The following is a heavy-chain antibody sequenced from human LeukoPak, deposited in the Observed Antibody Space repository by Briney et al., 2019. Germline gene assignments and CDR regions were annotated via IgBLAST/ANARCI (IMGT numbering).Heavy chain of an antibody. V-gene: IGHV3-21*01. CDR3: ARVSLGAAAGTSR. J-gene: IGHJ4*02. Sequence: GGSLRLSCAASGFPFSSYNMNWVRQAPGKGLEWVSSISSSSSYIYYTDSVKGRFTISRDNAKNSLYLQMNSLRADDTAIYYCARVSLGAAAGTSRWGQGTLVTVSS. CDR2: ISSSSSYI. CDR1: GFPFSSYN. D-gene: IGHD6-13*01.